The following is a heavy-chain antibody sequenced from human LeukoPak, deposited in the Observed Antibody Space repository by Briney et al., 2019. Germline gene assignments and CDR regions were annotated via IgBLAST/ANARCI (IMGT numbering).Heavy chain of an antibody. CDR3: VNGESFYGDCGFDY. Sequence: GGSLRLSCAASGFTFSSFGMSWVRQAPGKGLEWVSAISSTGGTAYYADSVKGRFTISRDNSKNTLYLQMNNLRVEDTAVFYCVNGESFYGDCGFDYWGQGTLVTVSS. J-gene: IGHJ4*02. CDR2: ISSTGGTA. D-gene: IGHD4-17*01. CDR1: GFTFSSFG. V-gene: IGHV3-23*01.